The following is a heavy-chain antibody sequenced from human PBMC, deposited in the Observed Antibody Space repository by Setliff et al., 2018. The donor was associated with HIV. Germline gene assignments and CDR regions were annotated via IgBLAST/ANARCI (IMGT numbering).Heavy chain of an antibody. CDR2: IYHSGST. CDR3: ARDSITGTTPASDY. J-gene: IGHJ4*02. D-gene: IGHD1-20*01. CDR1: GYSISSGYY. V-gene: IGHV4-38-2*02. Sequence: PSETLSLTCTVSGYSISSGYYWGWIRQPPGKGLEWIGSIYHSGSTYYNPSLKSRVTISVDTSKNQFSLKLSSVTAADTAVYYCARDSITGTTPASDYWGQGTLVTVSS.